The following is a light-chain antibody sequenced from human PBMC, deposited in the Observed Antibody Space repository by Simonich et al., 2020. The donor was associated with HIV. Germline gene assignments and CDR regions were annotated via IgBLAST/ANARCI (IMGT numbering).Light chain of an antibody. CDR1: SSDVGGYKY. CDR2: DGS. V-gene: IGLV2-14*01. Sequence: QSALTQPASVSGSPGPSITISCTGTSSDVGGYKYGSWYQQHPGKAPKLMIYDGSKRPSGVSNRFSGSKSGNTASLTSSGLQAEDEADYYCSSYAGSYTFVVFGGGTKLTVL. J-gene: IGLJ2*01. CDR3: SSYAGSYTFVV.